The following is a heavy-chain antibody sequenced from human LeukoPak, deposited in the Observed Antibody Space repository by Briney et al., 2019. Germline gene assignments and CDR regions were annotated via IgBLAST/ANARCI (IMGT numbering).Heavy chain of an antibody. V-gene: IGHV3-74*01. CDR1: GFTFSSYW. CDR3: ARGVYYYGSGSYSLGY. Sequence: GGSLRLSCAASGFTFSSYWMHWVRQAPGKGLVWVSRIYSDGSSTSYADSVKGRFTISRDNAKNTLYLQMNSVRAEDTAVYYCARGVYYYGSGSYSLGYRGQGTLVTVSS. J-gene: IGHJ4*02. CDR2: IYSDGSST. D-gene: IGHD3-10*01.